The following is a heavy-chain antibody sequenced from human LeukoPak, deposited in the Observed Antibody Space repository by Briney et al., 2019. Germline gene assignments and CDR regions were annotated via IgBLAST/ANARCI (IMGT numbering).Heavy chain of an antibody. CDR2: ISSSGSTI. J-gene: IGHJ4*02. D-gene: IGHD1-14*01. V-gene: IGHV3-48*03. Sequence: GGSLRLSCTASGFTFSSYEMNWVRQAPGKGLEWVSYISSSGSTIYYADSVKGRFTISRDNAKNSLYLQMNSLRAEDTAVYYCARGTLNIPGEHGAFDYWGQGTLVTVSS. CDR1: GFTFSSYE. CDR3: ARGTLNIPGEHGAFDY.